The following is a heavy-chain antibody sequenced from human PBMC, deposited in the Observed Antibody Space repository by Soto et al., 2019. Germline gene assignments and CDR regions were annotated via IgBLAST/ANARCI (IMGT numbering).Heavy chain of an antibody. V-gene: IGHV4-39*01. CDR2: FNYGRVT. CDR1: GGSISSSDYW. Sequence: QLQLQESGPGLVKSSETIFLTCSVSGGSISSSDYWWGWIRQPPGRGPEWIGSFNYGRVTHYTPSLKSRVTIFVDTSLNQLSLRLTSVTAADTAVYYCVRHADTGYDKEWAFDIWGRGTMVAVSS. J-gene: IGHJ3*02. CDR3: VRHADTGYDKEWAFDI. D-gene: IGHD5-12*01.